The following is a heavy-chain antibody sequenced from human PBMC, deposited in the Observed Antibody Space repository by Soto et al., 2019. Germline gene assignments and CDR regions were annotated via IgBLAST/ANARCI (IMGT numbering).Heavy chain of an antibody. D-gene: IGHD2-8*02. CDR2: ISRDGNTK. Sequence: QVQLVESGGGVVQPGRSLRLSCAVSGFTVSTHGMHWVRQAPGKGLEWVAVISRDGNTKYYADSVKGRFTISRDNSRNTLFLEMYRLRGEDMAVYYCTGEVASGYWGQGTLVTVSS. V-gene: IGHV3-30*03. CDR1: GFTVSTHG. CDR3: TGEVASGY. J-gene: IGHJ4*02.